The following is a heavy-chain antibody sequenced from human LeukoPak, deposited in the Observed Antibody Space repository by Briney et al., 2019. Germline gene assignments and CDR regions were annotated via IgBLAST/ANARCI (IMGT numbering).Heavy chain of an antibody. CDR2: INADGGRT. V-gene: IGHV3-43*02. D-gene: IGHD2/OR15-2a*01. Sequence: GGSLRLSCVASGFTFDGYAMPWVRKAPGKVLEWVSLINADGGRTYYADSVNGRFTISRDNSKNSLYLQMNSLRSEDSAVYYCATWAFYHGMDVWGQGTTVIVSS. J-gene: IGHJ6*02. CDR3: ATWAFYHGMDV. CDR1: GFTFDGYA.